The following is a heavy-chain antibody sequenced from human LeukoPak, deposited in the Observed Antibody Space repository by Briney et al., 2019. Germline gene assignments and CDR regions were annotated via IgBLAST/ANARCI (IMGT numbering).Heavy chain of an antibody. CDR3: ARQDSNYAPFDY. Sequence: SETLSLTCAVYGGSLSGYYCSWIRQPPGKGLEWIGEINHSGRTNYNPSLKSRVTISVDTSKNQFSLKLSSVTAADTAVYYCARQDSNYAPFDYWGQGTLVTVSS. V-gene: IGHV4-34*01. D-gene: IGHD4-11*01. CDR1: GGSLSGYY. J-gene: IGHJ4*02. CDR2: INHSGRT.